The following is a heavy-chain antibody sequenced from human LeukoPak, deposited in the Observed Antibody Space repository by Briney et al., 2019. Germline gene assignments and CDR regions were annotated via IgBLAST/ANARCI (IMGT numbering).Heavy chain of an antibody. D-gene: IGHD3-10*01. CDR1: GFTFNRYN. V-gene: IGHV3-21*04. CDR3: AKDSHPYGSGSYAFDI. J-gene: IGHJ3*02. Sequence: GGSLRLSCAASGFTFNRYNMNWVRRAPGKGLEWVSSITSSSTYTFYADSVKGRFTISRDNARNSLYLQMNSLRAEDTAVYYCAKDSHPYGSGSYAFDIWGQGTMVTVSS. CDR2: ITSSSTYT.